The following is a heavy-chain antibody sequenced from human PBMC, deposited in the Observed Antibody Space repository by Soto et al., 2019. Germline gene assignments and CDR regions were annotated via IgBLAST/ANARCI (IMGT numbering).Heavy chain of an antibody. V-gene: IGHV1-24*01. CDR2: FDPEDGET. D-gene: IGHD1-7*01. J-gene: IGHJ6*02. Sequence: ASVKVSCKVSGYTLTELSMHWVRQAPGKGLEWMGGFDPEDGETIYAQKFQGRVTMTEDTSTDTAYMELSSLRSEDTAVYYCATAPGTRGIIYYYYYGMDVWGQGTTVTAP. CDR3: ATAPGTRGIIYYYYYGMDV. CDR1: GYTLTELS.